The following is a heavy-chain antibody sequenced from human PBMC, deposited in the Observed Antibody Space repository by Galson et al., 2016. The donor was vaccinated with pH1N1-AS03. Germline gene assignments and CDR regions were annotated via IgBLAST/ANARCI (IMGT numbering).Heavy chain of an antibody. V-gene: IGHV1-3*01. Sequence: SVKVSCKASGYTFTSYAMHWVRQAPGQRLEWMGWINAGNGNTKYSQKFQGRVTITRDTSASTAYMELSSLRSEDTAVYYCARGGLYSCYDGYGPPYFDYWGQGTLVTVSS. J-gene: IGHJ4*02. CDR3: ARGGLYSCYDGYGPPYFDY. CDR2: INAGNGNT. CDR1: GYTFTSYA. D-gene: IGHD5-12*01.